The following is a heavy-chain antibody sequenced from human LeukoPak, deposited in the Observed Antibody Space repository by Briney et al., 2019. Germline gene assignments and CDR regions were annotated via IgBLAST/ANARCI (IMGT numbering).Heavy chain of an antibody. V-gene: IGHV1-69*06. J-gene: IGHJ6*03. CDR1: GGTFSSYT. Sequence: SVKVSCKASGGTFSSYTISWVRQAPGQGLEWMGGIIPIFGTTNYAQKFQDRVTITADKSTSTAYMELSSLRSEDTAVYYCARVVGLTGYSSSWYSGYYYYMDVWGKGTTVTVSS. D-gene: IGHD6-13*01. CDR2: IIPIFGTT. CDR3: ARVVGLTGYSSSWYSGYYYYMDV.